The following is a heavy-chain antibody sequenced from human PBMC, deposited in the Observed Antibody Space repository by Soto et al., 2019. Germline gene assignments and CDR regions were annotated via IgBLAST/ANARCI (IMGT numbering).Heavy chain of an antibody. J-gene: IGHJ4*02. V-gene: IGHV1-18*04. Sequence: ASGKVCCESAGHTFTSYCIGSVQQAPGQGLERMGWFRAYNSKTKYTQRPQGRVSWTTDTSTSTAYMELRRLSCDDTAVYYCARSVYYSSGYYYYYFDYWGQGTLVTVSS. CDR1: GHTFTSYC. CDR3: ARSVYYSSGYYYYYFDY. D-gene: IGHD3-22*01. CDR2: FRAYNSKT.